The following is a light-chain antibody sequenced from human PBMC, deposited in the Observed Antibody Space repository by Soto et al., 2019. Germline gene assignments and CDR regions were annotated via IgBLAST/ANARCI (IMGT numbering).Light chain of an antibody. V-gene: IGLV2-8*01. J-gene: IGLJ2*01. CDR1: SSDVGGYNY. CDR3: SSYGGSNNYVI. Sequence: QSVLTQPPSASGSPGQSVTISCTGTSSDVGGYNYVSWYQQHPAKAPKLMIYEVSKRPSGVPDRFSGSKSGNTASLTVSGLQAGDEADYYCSSYGGSNNYVIFGGGTKLTVL. CDR2: EVS.